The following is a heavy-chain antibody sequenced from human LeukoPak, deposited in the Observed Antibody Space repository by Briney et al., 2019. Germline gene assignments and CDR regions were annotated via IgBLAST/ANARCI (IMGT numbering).Heavy chain of an antibody. D-gene: IGHD2-8*02. CDR1: GGSFSSGDYY. V-gene: IGHV4-30-4*01. J-gene: IGHJ5*02. CDR2: IRYSGST. CDR3: ARGWWGLLYQARYNWFDP. Sequence: SQTLSLTCTVSGGSFSSGDYYWSWLRQPPGKGLEWIGYIRYSGSTYYNPSLKNRVTISLDTSMNQLSLKLSSVTAADTAVYYCARGWWGLLYQARYNWFDPWGQGTLVTVSS.